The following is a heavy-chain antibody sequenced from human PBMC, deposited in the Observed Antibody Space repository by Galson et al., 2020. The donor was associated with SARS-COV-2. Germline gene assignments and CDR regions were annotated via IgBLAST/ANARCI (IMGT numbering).Heavy chain of an antibody. Sequence: SQASETLSLTCAVYGGSFSGYYWGWIRQPPGKGLEWIGEINPTGSINYSPSLKSRVTISKDTSKNQFSLRLRSVTAADTAMYFCARGSRDVTMILMIATTASYYFDFWGQGSLVTVSS. CDR3: ARGSRDVTMILMIATTASYYFDF. V-gene: IGHV4-34*01. CDR1: GGSFSGYY. CDR2: INPTGSI. J-gene: IGHJ4*02. D-gene: IGHD3-22*01.